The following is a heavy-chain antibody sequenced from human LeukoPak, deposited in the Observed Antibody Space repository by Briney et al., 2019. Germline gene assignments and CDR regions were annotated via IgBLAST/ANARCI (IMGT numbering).Heavy chain of an antibody. V-gene: IGHV3-15*01. CDR1: GFTFSNAW. Sequence: GGSLRLSCAASGFTFSNAWMSWVRQAPGKGLEWVGCIKSKTDGGTTDYAAPVKGRFTISKDDSKNTLYLQMNSLKTEDTAVYYCTPVLISDYGDYGGWFAPGAQEPLVTVPS. CDR3: TPVLISDYGDYGGWFAP. D-gene: IGHD4-17*01. CDR2: IKSKTDGGTT. J-gene: IGHJ5*02.